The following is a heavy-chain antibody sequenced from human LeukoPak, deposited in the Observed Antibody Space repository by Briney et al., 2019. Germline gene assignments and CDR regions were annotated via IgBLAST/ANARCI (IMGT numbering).Heavy chain of an antibody. V-gene: IGHV4-59*01. CDR3: ARVQTPSGSGSYSFDY. CDR2: IYYRGTT. CDR1: GGSISSYY. D-gene: IGHD3-10*01. J-gene: IGHJ4*02. Sequence: PSETLSLTCTVSGGSISSYYWTWIRQPPGKGLEWIGYIYYRGTTSYNPSLKSRVTISVDTSKNQFSLKLSSVTAADTAVYYCARVQTPSGSGSYSFDYWGQGTLVTVSS.